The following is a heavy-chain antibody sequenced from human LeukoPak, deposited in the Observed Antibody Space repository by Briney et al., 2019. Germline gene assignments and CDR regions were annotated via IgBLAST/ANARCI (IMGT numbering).Heavy chain of an antibody. CDR3: ARGNIYCSSTSCPPVGAFDI. CDR1: GFTFSSYS. Sequence: GGSLRLSCAASGFTFSSYSMNWVRQAPGKGLEWVSSISSSSSYIYYADSVKGRFTISRDNAKNSLYLQMNSLRAEDTTVYYCARGNIYCSSTSCPPVGAFDIWGQGTMVTVSS. V-gene: IGHV3-21*01. D-gene: IGHD2-2*01. J-gene: IGHJ3*02. CDR2: ISSSSSYI.